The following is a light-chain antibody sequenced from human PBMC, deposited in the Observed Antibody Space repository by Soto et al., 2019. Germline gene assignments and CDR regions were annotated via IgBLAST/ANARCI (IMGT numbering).Light chain of an antibody. CDR1: QSVQSY. CDR2: DSS. CDR3: QHRSSWPVT. J-gene: IGKJ5*01. Sequence: EVVLTQSPVTLSLSPGERATLSCRASQSVQSYLAWYQQKPGQAPRPLIYDSSNRATGVPARFSGSGSGTDFTLTISTLEPEDFAVYYCQHRSSWPVTFGQGTRLEIK. V-gene: IGKV3-11*01.